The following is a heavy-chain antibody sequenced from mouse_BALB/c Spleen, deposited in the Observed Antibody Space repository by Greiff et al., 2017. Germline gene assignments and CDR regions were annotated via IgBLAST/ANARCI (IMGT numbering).Heavy chain of an antibody. V-gene: IGHV3-2*02. D-gene: IGHD2-2*01. CDR3: AKGRLRHAMDY. CDR1: GYSITSDYA. J-gene: IGHJ4*01. Sequence: EVKLQESGPGLVKPSQSLSLTCTVTGYSITSDYAWNWIRQFPGNKLEWMGYISYSGSTSYNPSLKSRISITRDTSKNQFFLQLNSVTTEDTATYYCAKGRLRHAMDYWGQGTSVTVSS. CDR2: ISYSGST.